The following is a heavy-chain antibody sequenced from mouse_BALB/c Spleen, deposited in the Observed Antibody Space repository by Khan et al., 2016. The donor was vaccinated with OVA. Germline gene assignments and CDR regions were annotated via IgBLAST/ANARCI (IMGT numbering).Heavy chain of an antibody. CDR1: GFSLTTYG. Sequence: QVQLKEPGPGLVAPSQSLSITCTVSGFSLTTYGVNWVRQPPGKGLELLGVIWGDGNTNYLSSLISSLSISKANSKSQVFLKLNSLQTDDTATYYCVRFTTATSNCYDMGCWGQGRRVTVSS. D-gene: IGHD1-2*01. V-gene: IGHV2-3*01. CDR2: IWGDGNT. J-gene: IGHJ4*01. CDR3: VRFTTATSNCYDMGC.